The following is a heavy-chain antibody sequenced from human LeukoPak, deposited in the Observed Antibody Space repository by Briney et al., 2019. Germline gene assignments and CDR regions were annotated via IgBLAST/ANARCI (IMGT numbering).Heavy chain of an antibody. V-gene: IGHV3-11*04. D-gene: IGHD4-17*01. Sequence: GGSLRLSCAASGFTFSNYYMSWIRQAPGEGLEWISYISTSGSTIYYADSVKGRFTISRDNAKNSLYLQMNSLRAEDTAVYYCARGYGDYEVTDYWGQGTLVTVSS. CDR1: GFTFSNYY. J-gene: IGHJ4*02. CDR3: ARGYGDYEVTDY. CDR2: ISTSGSTI.